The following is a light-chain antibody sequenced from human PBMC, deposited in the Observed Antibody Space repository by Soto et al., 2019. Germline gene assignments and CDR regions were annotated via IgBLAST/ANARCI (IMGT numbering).Light chain of an antibody. Sequence: AIPMTQSPSSLSASVGDRVTITCRASQGIRNDLGWYQQRPGKAPKLLIYAASSLQSGVPARFSGSGSGTDFTLTISSLQPEDFATYYCLQDYNYPRTFGQGTKVEIK. CDR2: AAS. J-gene: IGKJ1*01. V-gene: IGKV1-6*01. CDR1: QGIRND. CDR3: LQDYNYPRT.